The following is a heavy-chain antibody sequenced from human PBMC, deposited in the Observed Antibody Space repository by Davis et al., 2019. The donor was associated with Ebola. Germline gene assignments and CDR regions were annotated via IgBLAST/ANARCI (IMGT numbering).Heavy chain of an antibody. CDR1: GGSISSYF. Sequence: PSETLSLTCTVSGGSISSYFWSWIRQPPEKGLEWIGYIYYSGSTNYNPSLKSRVTMSVDTSKNQFSLKLTSVTAADTAVYYCASTDSSGTLDYWGQGTLVTVSS. J-gene: IGHJ4*02. V-gene: IGHV4-59*08. CDR2: IYYSGST. CDR3: ASTDSSGTLDY. D-gene: IGHD3-22*01.